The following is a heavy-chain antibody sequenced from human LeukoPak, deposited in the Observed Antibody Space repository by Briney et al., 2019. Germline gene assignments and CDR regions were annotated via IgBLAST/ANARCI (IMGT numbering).Heavy chain of an antibody. Sequence: GGSLRLSCAASDFNFITYAMSWVRQAPGKGLEWVSTISGGGDVTYYADSVKGRFTISRDNSKNTLYLQMNSLRAEDTAVYYCAKVYGSGSYYPIFDYWGQGTLVTVSS. CDR3: AKVYGSGSYYPIFDY. V-gene: IGHV3-23*01. CDR1: DFNFITYA. J-gene: IGHJ4*02. D-gene: IGHD3-10*01. CDR2: ISGGGDVT.